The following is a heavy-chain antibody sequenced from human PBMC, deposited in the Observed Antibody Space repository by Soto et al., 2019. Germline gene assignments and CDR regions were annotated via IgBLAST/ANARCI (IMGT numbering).Heavy chain of an antibody. J-gene: IGHJ2*01. CDR2: INPNGGST. D-gene: IGHD3-22*01. CDR3: ASTKYDSSAYYYWYLGL. Sequence: VQLVQSGAEVKKPGASVKLSCKAPADTFTSYYIHWVRQAPGHGLEWMGIINPNGGSTRFAQTFQGRITMTRDTSTSTVYMELRSLRSEDTAVYYCASTKYDSSAYYYWYLGLWGRGTLVTVSS. CDR1: ADTFTSYY. V-gene: IGHV1-46*01.